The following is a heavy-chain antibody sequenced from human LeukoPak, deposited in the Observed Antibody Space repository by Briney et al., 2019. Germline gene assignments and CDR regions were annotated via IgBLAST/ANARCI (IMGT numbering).Heavy chain of an antibody. Sequence: GGSLRLSCAVSGFTLSNAWMSWVRQAPEKGLEWVGRIKSKTDGDTTDYAAPVKGRFTISRDESKDTLYLQMSSLKAEDTAVYYCTRDKLELRQFDYWGQGTLVTVSS. D-gene: IGHD1-7*01. CDR1: GFTLSNAW. CDR3: TRDKLELRQFDY. V-gene: IGHV3-15*01. J-gene: IGHJ4*02. CDR2: IKSKTDGDTT.